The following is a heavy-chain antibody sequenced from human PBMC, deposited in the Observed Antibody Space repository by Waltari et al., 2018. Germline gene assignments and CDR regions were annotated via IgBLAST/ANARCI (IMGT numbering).Heavy chain of an antibody. J-gene: IGHJ5*02. CDR2: IWYDRSNK. CDR1: GFTFSSYG. D-gene: IGHD6-6*01. V-gene: IGHV3-33*01. Sequence: QVQLVESGGGVVQPGRSLRLSCAASGFTFSSYGMHWVRQAQGKGLEWVAVIWYDRSNKYYADSVKGRFTISRDNSKNTLYLQMNSLRAEDTAVYYCARGAYSSSSGLNNWFDPWGQGTLVTVSS. CDR3: ARGAYSSSSGLNNWFDP.